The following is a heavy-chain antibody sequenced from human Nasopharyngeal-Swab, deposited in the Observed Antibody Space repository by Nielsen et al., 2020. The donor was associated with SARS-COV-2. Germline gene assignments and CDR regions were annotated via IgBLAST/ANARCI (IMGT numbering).Heavy chain of an antibody. CDR2: ISSSSSTI. D-gene: IGHD1-1*01. CDR1: GFTFSSYS. J-gene: IGHJ3*02. CDR3: ARGRYWNDGAFDI. Sequence: GGSLRLSCAASGFTFSSYSMNWVRQAPGKGLEWVSYISSSSSTIYNADSVKGRFTISRDNAKNSLYLQMNSLRDEDTAVYYCARGRYWNDGAFDIWGQGTMVTVSS. V-gene: IGHV3-48*02.